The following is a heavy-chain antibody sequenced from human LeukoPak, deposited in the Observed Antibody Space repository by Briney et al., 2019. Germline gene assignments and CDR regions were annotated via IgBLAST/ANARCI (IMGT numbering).Heavy chain of an antibody. CDR1: GFTFSSYA. V-gene: IGHV3-23*01. D-gene: IGHD3-22*01. J-gene: IGHJ4*02. CDR3: AKGHSSGYYFFDY. Sequence: PGGSLRLSCAASGFTFSSYAMSWVRQAPGKGLEWVSVISGSGGSTYYADSVKGRFTISRDNSKNTLYLQMNSLRVEDTAIYYCAKGHSSGYYFFDYWGQGTLVTVSS. CDR2: ISGSGGST.